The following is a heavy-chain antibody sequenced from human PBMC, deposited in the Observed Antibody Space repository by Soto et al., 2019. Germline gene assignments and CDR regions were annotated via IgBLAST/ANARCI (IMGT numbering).Heavy chain of an antibody. CDR2: ISASNGNR. D-gene: IGHD1-26*01. CDR3: ARDQVGATGDY. Sequence: QIQLVQSGAEVKKPGAPVKVSCKASGYTFTSYGISWVRQAPGQGLEWMGWISASNGNRNYAQKVQGRVTMTTDTSTKTADMELRSLRCDDTAVYYCARDQVGATGDYWGQGTLVTVSS. V-gene: IGHV1-18*01. CDR1: GYTFTSYG. J-gene: IGHJ4*02.